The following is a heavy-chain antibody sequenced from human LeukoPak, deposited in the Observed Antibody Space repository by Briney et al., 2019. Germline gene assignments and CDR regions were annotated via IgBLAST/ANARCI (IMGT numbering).Heavy chain of an antibody. V-gene: IGHV4-30-2*01. J-gene: IGHJ3*02. CDR2: INHSAST. CDR1: GGSISSGDYN. CDR3: ARDRRPPSTYYYDSSDYPSAFDI. Sequence: SQTLSLTCTVSGGSISSGDYNWIWLRQPPGKGREGIRYINHSASTNYNPSLKSRVTISAYRTKNQFSLRLSSVTAADTAVYYCARDRRPPSTYYYDSSDYPSAFDIWGQGTMVTVSS. D-gene: IGHD3-22*01.